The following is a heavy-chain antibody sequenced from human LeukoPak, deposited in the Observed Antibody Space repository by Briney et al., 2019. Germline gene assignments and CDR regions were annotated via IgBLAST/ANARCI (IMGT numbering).Heavy chain of an antibody. Sequence: SETLSLTCTVSGGSISSYYWSWIRQPPGKGLEWIGYIYYSGSTNYNPSLKSRVTISVDTSKNQFSLKLSSVTAADTAVYYCAGVRARDYYDSSGYYFWFDPWGQGTLVTVSS. V-gene: IGHV4-59*01. D-gene: IGHD3-22*01. CDR1: GGSISSYY. CDR3: AGVRARDYYDSSGYYFWFDP. CDR2: IYYSGST. J-gene: IGHJ5*02.